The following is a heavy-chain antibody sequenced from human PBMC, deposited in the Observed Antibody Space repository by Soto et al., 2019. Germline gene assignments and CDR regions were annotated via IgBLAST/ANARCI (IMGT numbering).Heavy chain of an antibody. Sequence: ASVKVSCKASGYTFTSYAMHWVRQAPGQRLEWMGWINAGNGNTKYSQKSQGRVTITRDTSASTAYMELSSLRSEDTAVYYCAISFVGHSWENFDYWGQGTLVTVSS. CDR1: GYTFTSYA. CDR2: INAGNGNT. CDR3: AISFVGHSWENFDY. J-gene: IGHJ4*02. D-gene: IGHD6-13*01. V-gene: IGHV1-3*01.